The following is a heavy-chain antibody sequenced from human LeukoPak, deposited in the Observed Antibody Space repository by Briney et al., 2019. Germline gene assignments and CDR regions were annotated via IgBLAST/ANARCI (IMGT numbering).Heavy chain of an antibody. CDR1: GGTFSSYA. Sequence: ASVKVSCKASGGTFSSYAISWVRQAPGQGLEWMGGIIPIFGTANYAQKFQGRVTITADKSTSTAYMELSSLRSEDTAVYYCASAFDRSNSPTGFDYWGQGTLVTVSS. CDR2: IIPIFGTA. V-gene: IGHV1-69*06. J-gene: IGHJ4*02. CDR3: ASAFDRSNSPTGFDY. D-gene: IGHD2-8*02.